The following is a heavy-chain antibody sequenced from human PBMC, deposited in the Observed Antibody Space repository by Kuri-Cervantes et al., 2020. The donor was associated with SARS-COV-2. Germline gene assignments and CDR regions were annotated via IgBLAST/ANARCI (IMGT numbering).Heavy chain of an antibody. CDR1: GYTFTGYY. CDR3: ARETRPFTGDKNTPRGGYFDY. D-gene: IGHD7-27*01. V-gene: IGHV1-2*02. Sequence: ASVKVSCKASGYTFTGYYMHWVRQAPGQGLEWMGWINPNSGGTNYAQKFQGRVTITTDESTSTAYMELSSLRSEDTAVYYCARETRPFTGDKNTPRGGYFDYWGQGTLVTVSS. CDR2: INPNSGGT. J-gene: IGHJ4*02.